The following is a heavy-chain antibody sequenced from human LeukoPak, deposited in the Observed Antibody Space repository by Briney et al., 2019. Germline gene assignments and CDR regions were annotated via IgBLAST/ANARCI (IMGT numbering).Heavy chain of an antibody. J-gene: IGHJ6*03. D-gene: IGHD4-23*01. CDR1: GGSFSKYY. CDR3: ARAATVVTPTVFYYYYMDV. Sequence: PSETLSLTCAVYGGSFSKYYWSWIRQPPGKGLEWIGEINHSGSTNYNPSLRSRVTISLDTSKNQFSLKLSSVTAADTAVYYCARAATVVTPTVFYYYYMDVWGKGATVTVSS. CDR2: INHSGST. V-gene: IGHV4-34*01.